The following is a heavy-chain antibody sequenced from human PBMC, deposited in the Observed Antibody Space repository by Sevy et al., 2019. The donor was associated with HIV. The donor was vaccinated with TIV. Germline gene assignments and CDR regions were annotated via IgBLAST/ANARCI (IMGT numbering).Heavy chain of an antibody. V-gene: IGHV4-61*01. CDR1: VASVSSGKYY. Sequence: SETLSLTCNVSVASVSSGKYYWTWIRQPPVKDLEWIGHVSYSGRTNYNPSLKSRVTISEDTSKNQFSLSLNSVTAADTATYYCAREIYFYENSGFYYFDSWGLGILVTVSS. D-gene: IGHD3-22*01. CDR2: VSYSGRT. CDR3: AREIYFYENSGFYYFDS. J-gene: IGHJ4*02.